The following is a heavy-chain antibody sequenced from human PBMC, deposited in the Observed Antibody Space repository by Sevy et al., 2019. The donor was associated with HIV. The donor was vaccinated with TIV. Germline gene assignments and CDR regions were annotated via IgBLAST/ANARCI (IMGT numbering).Heavy chain of an antibody. D-gene: IGHD2-21*02. CDR3: AREKDPYCGGDCYYGY. Sequence: ASVKVSCKASGYTFTSYGITWVRQAPGQGLEWMGWISAYNANTNYAQKLQGRVTMTTDTFTSTAYMELRSLRSDDTAVYYCAREKDPYCGGDCYYGYWGQGTLVTVSS. CDR1: GYTFTSYG. V-gene: IGHV1-18*01. J-gene: IGHJ4*02. CDR2: ISAYNANT.